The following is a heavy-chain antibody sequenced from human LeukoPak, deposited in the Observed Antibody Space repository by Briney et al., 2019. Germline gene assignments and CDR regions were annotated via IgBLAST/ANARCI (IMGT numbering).Heavy chain of an antibody. V-gene: IGHV3-23*01. J-gene: IGHJ4*02. CDR1: GFTFSSYA. Sequence: PGGSLRLSCAASGFTFSSYAMSWVRQAPGKGLEWVSAISGSGLNTYYADSVKGRFTIPRDNSKNTLYLQINNLRAEDTAIYYCSKVISDYWGQGTLVTVSS. CDR3: SKVISDY. CDR2: ISGSGLNT.